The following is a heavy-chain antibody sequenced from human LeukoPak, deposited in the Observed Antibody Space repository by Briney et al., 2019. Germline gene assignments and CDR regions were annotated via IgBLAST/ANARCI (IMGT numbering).Heavy chain of an antibody. CDR2: IVVGSGNT. J-gene: IGHJ6*02. D-gene: IGHD3-3*01. CDR1: GFTFTDSA. Sequence: TSVTVSCKVSGFTFTDSAIQWVRQARGQRLEWIGWIVVGSGNTNYAQKCQERITITRDRSTSTAYMELSSLRSEDTAVYYCASITKTGGMDVWGQGTTVTVS. CDR3: ASITKTGGMDV. V-gene: IGHV1-58*02.